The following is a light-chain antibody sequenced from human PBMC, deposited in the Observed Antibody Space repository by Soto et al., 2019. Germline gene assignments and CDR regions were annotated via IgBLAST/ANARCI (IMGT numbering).Light chain of an antibody. CDR3: CSYAGSSTPNWV. Sequence: QSALTQPASVSGSPGQSITISCTGTSSDVGSYNLVSWYQQHPGKAPKLMIYEVSKRASGVSNRFSGSKSGNTASLTISGLQAEDEADYYCCSYAGSSTPNWVFGGGTKLTVL. CDR1: SSDVGSYNL. V-gene: IGLV2-23*02. CDR2: EVS. J-gene: IGLJ3*02.